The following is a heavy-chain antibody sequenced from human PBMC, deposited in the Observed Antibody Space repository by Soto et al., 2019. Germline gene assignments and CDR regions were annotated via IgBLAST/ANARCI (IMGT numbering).Heavy chain of an antibody. V-gene: IGHV3-9*01. Sequence: EVQLVESGGGLVQPGRFLRLSCAASGFRFDDYAMHWVRQAPGKGLEWVSGISWNSGSIGYADSVKGRFTISRDNAKNSLYLQMNSLRAEDTALYYCAKDYRSGWYYFDYWGQGMLVTVSS. CDR3: AKDYRSGWYYFDY. CDR2: ISWNSGSI. CDR1: GFRFDDYA. D-gene: IGHD6-19*01. J-gene: IGHJ4*02.